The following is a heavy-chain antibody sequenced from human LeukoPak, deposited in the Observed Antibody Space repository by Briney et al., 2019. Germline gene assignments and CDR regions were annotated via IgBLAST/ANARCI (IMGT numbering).Heavy chain of an antibody. D-gene: IGHD1-26*01. V-gene: IGHV3-48*04. CDR3: ARELVSGSYWM. CDR1: GFTFSSYS. J-gene: IGHJ3*01. CDR2: ISSSGSTI. Sequence: GGSLRLSCAASGFTFSSYSMNWVRQAPGKGLEWVSYISSSGSTIYYADSVKGRFTISRDNAKNSLYLQMNSLRAEDTAVYYCARELVSGSYWMWGQGTMVTVSS.